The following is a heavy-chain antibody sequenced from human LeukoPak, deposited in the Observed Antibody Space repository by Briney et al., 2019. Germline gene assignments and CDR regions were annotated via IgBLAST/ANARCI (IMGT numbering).Heavy chain of an antibody. CDR2: IYYSGST. CDR1: GGSISSSSYY. CDR3: AGGLRLEYLYDY. V-gene: IGHV4-39*07. D-gene: IGHD5-12*01. Sequence: PSETLSFTCTVSGGSISSSSYYWGWIRQPPGKGLEWIGTIYYSGSTYYNPSLKSRVTISVDTSKNQFSLKLSSVTAADTAVYYCAGGLRLEYLYDYWGQGTLVTVAS. J-gene: IGHJ4*02.